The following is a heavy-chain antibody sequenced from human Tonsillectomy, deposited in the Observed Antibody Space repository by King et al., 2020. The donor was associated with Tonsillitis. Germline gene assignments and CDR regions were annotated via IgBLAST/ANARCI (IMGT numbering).Heavy chain of an antibody. CDR2: IYPGDSDT. CDR3: ARQITGTFDAFDI. Sequence: VQLVESGAEVKKAGESLKISCKGSGYSFTSNWIAWVRKMPGKGLEWMGIIYPGDSDTRYSPSFQGQVTISVDKSISTAYLQWSSLKASDTAMYYCARQITGTFDAFDIWGQGTRVTVSS. CDR1: GYSFTSNW. V-gene: IGHV5-51*01. D-gene: IGHD1-20*01. J-gene: IGHJ3*02.